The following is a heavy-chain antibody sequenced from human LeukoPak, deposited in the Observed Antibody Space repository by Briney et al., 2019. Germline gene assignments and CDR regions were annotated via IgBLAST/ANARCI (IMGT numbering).Heavy chain of an antibody. J-gene: IGHJ5*02. CDR1: GYTFTGYY. CDR2: INPNSGGT. CDR3: ARRRAWGNWFDP. V-gene: IGHV1-2*02. Sequence: ASVKVSCKASGYTFTGYYMHWVRQAPGQGLEWMGWINPNSGGTNYAQKFQGRVTMTRDTSISTAYMELSRLRSDDTAVYYCARRRAWGNWFDPWGQGTLVTVSS. D-gene: IGHD1-26*01.